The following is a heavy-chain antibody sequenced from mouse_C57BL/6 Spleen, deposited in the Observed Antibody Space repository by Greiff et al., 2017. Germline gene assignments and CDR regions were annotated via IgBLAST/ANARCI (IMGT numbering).Heavy chain of an antibody. D-gene: IGHD2-3*01. Sequence: EVKLVESGPGLAKPSQTLSLTCSVTGYSITSDYWNWIRKFPGNKLEYMGYISYSGSTYYNPSLKSRISITRDTSKNQYYLQLNSVTTEDTATYYCARRYDGYYWYFDVWGTGTTVTVSS. J-gene: IGHJ1*03. V-gene: IGHV3-8*01. CDR3: ARRYDGYYWYFDV. CDR1: GYSITSDY. CDR2: ISYSGST.